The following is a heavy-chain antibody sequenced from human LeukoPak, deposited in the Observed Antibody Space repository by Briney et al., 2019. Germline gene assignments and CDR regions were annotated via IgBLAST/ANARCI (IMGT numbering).Heavy chain of an antibody. D-gene: IGHD6-13*01. J-gene: IGHJ4*02. V-gene: IGHV4-30-2*01. CDR2: IYHSGST. CDR3: ARDGYSSSWYNSYYFDY. CDR1: GGSISSGGYY. Sequence: SETLSLTCTVSGGSISSGGYYWSWIRQPPGKGLEWIGYIYHSGSTYYNPSLKSRVTISVDRSKNQFSLKLSSVTAADTAVYYCARDGYSSSWYNSYYFDYWGQGTLVTVSS.